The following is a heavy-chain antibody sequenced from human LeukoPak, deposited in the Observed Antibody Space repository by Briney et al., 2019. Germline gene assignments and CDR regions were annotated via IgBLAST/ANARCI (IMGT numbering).Heavy chain of an antibody. CDR3: ARQFRTGSRYYFDY. Sequence: PTSILSLASTVSGGSVSTNYWSWIRQPPGKGLEWIGYIYYIGDTSYNPSPKGRVTMSVDTSKNQFSLNLTSVTAADTAVYYCARQFRTGSRYYFDYWGQGTLVTVSS. D-gene: IGHD3/OR15-3a*01. V-gene: IGHV4-59*08. CDR1: GGSVSTNY. CDR2: IYYIGDT. J-gene: IGHJ4*02.